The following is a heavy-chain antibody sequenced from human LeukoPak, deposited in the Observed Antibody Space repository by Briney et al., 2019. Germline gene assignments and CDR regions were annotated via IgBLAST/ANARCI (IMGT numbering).Heavy chain of an antibody. CDR3: ARRTMGPNYLYYFDY. Sequence: PSETLSLTCFVSGTSITVYYWNWIRQPPGKGLEWIGTIDYSGSTNYSPSLLSRVSMSADTSSNHFSLSLDSVTAADTAVYYCARRTMGPNYLYYFDYWGQGTLVYVSS. CDR2: IDYSGST. CDR1: GTSITVYY. V-gene: IGHV4-59*08. J-gene: IGHJ4*02. D-gene: IGHD2/OR15-2a*01.